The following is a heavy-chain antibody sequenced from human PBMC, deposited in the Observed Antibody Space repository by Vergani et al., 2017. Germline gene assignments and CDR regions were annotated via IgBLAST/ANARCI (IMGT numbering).Heavy chain of an antibody. D-gene: IGHD3-22*01. J-gene: IGHJ3*02. CDR1: GGSISSYY. Sequence: QVQLQESGPGLVKPSETLSLTCTVSGGSISSYYWSWIRQPPGKGLEWIGYIYYSGSTNYNPSLKSRVTISVDTSKNQFSLKLSSVTAADTAVYYCARDYYDAADDAFDIWGQGTVVTVSS. V-gene: IGHV4-59*01. CDR2: IYYSGST. CDR3: ARDYYDAADDAFDI.